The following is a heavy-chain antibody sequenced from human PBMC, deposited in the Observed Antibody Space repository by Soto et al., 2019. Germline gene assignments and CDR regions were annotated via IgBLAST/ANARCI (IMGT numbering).Heavy chain of an antibody. CDR3: ARGFKIRMWFGELGY. CDR2: ISYDGSNK. V-gene: IGHV3-30-3*01. J-gene: IGHJ4*02. D-gene: IGHD3-10*01. CDR1: GFTFSSYA. Sequence: SLRLSCAASGFTFSSYAMHWVRQAPGKGLEWVAVISYDGSNKYYADSVKGRFTISRDNSKNTLYLQMNSLRAEDTSVYYCARGFKIRMWFGELGYWGQGTLVTVSS.